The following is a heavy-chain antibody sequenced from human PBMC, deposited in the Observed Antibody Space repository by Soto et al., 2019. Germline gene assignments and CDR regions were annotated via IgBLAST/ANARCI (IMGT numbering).Heavy chain of an antibody. J-gene: IGHJ4*02. Sequence: GGSLRLSCTASGYNFSGFAMSWVRQAPGKGLEWVSGISLSGETTYYTDSVKGRFTISRENSKAMLYLQMKNVRVEDTAVYYCAKDRWCFGSTCNGFYYDYWGQGAPVTVS. CDR2: ISLSGETT. CDR3: AKDRWCFGSTCNGFYYDY. V-gene: IGHV3-23*01. D-gene: IGHD2-15*01. CDR1: GYNFSGFA.